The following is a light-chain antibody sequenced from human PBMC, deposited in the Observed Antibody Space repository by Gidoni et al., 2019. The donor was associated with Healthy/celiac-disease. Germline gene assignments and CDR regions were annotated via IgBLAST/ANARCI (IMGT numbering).Light chain of an antibody. CDR3: SSYTSSSTGYV. J-gene: IGLJ1*01. V-gene: IGLV2-14*01. Sequence: QSALTQPASVSGSPGQSITISCTGTSSDVGGYNYVSWYQQHPGKAPKLMIYDVSNRPSGVSNRFSVSKSGNTASLTISGLQAEDEADYYCSSYTSSSTGYVFGTGTKVTVL. CDR2: DVS. CDR1: SSDVGGYNY.